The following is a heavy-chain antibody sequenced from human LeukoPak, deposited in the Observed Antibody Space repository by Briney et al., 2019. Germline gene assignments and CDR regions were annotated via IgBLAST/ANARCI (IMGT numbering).Heavy chain of an antibody. J-gene: IGHJ4*02. CDR2: IYYSGST. D-gene: IGHD6-19*01. V-gene: IGHV4-39*01. Sequence: SETLSLTCTVSGGSISSSSYCWGWIRQPPGKGLEWIGSIYYSGSTYYNPSLKSRVTISLDTSKNQFSLKLSSVTAADTAVYYCASVQSLARAFDYWGQGPLVTVPP. CDR1: GGSISSSSYC. CDR3: ASVQSLARAFDY.